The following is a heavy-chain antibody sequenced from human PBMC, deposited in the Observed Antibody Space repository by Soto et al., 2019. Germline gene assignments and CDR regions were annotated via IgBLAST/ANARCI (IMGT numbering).Heavy chain of an antibody. CDR3: ARDIAAAGI. J-gene: IGHJ4*02. CDR1: GGSISSYY. D-gene: IGHD6-13*01. Sequence: SETLSLTCTVSGGSISSYYWSWIRQPPGKGLEWIGYIYYSGSTNYNPSLKSRVTISVDTSKNQFSLKLSSVTTADTAVYYCARDIAAAGIWGQGTLVTVSS. V-gene: IGHV4-59*01. CDR2: IYYSGST.